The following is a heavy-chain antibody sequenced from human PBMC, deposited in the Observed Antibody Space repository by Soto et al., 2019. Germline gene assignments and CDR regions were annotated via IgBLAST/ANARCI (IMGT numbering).Heavy chain of an antibody. CDR3: ARLKMATSHPYDY. D-gene: IGHD5-12*01. J-gene: IGHJ4*02. V-gene: IGHV3-23*01. Sequence: GGSLRLSCAASGFPFSTYALSWVRQAPGKGLEWIAAISGGDFVTWYADSVKGRFTISRDNSKNTLYLQMNSLRAEDTAVYYCARLKMATSHPYDYWGQGTMVTFSS. CDR1: GFPFSTYA. CDR2: ISGGDFVT.